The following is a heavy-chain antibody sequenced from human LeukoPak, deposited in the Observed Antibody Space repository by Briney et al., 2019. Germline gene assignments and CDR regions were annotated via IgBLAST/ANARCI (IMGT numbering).Heavy chain of an antibody. CDR3: ARRRSSITGTTFAFDI. J-gene: IGHJ3*02. CDR1: GYTFTGYY. V-gene: IGHV1-8*03. Sequence: ASVKVSCKTSGYTFTGYYMHWVRQAPGQGLEWMGWMNPNSGNTGYAQKFQGRVTITADESTSTAYMELSSLRSEDTAVYYCARRRSSITGTTFAFDIWGQGTMVTVSS. CDR2: MNPNSGNT. D-gene: IGHD1-20*01.